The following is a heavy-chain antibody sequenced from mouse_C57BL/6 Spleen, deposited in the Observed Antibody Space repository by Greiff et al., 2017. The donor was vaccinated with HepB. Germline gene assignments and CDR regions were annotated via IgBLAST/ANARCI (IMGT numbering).Heavy chain of an antibody. D-gene: IGHD2-12*01. Sequence: VQLQQSGPGLVKPSQSLSLTCSVTGYSITSGYYWNWIRQFPGNKLEWMGYISYDGSNNYNPSLKNRISITRDTSKNQFFLKLNSVTTEDTATYYCARGYDGFDYWGQGTTLTVSS. V-gene: IGHV3-6*01. CDR1: GYSITSGYY. CDR2: ISYDGSN. J-gene: IGHJ2*01. CDR3: ARGYDGFDY.